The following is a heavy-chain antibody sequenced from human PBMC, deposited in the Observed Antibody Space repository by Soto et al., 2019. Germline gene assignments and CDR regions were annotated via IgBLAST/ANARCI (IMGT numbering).Heavy chain of an antibody. Sequence: SDTLSLTCAVYGGSFSGYYRSWIRQPPGKGLEWIGEINHSGSTNYNPSLKSRVTISVDTSKNQFSLKLSSVTAADTAVYYCASGFDYYDSGGRDYWGQGTLVTVSS. J-gene: IGHJ4*02. CDR2: INHSGST. CDR3: ASGFDYYDSGGRDY. V-gene: IGHV4-34*01. D-gene: IGHD3-22*01. CDR1: GGSFSGYY.